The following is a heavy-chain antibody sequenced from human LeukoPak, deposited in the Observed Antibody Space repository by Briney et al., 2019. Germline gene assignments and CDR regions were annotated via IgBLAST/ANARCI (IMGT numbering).Heavy chain of an antibody. J-gene: IGHJ4*02. CDR2: ISYDGSNK. D-gene: IGHD5-24*01. V-gene: IGHV3-30*01. CDR1: GFTFSTYA. CDR3: AIAQMATIIIGSSDY. Sequence: GGSLRLSCAASGFTFSTYAMHWIRQAPGKGLEWVAVISYDGSNKYYADSVKGRFTISRDNSKNTLYLQMNSLRAEDTAVYYCAIAQMATIIIGSSDYWGQGTLVTVSS.